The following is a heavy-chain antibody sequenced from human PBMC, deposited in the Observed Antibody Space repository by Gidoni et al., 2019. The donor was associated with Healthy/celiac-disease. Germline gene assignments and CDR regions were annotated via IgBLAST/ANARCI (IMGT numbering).Heavy chain of an antibody. CDR3: AKDFYYDYVWGSYLLGYYFDY. V-gene: IGHV3-30*18. CDR2: ISYDGSNK. CDR1: GFTFSSYG. D-gene: IGHD3-16*02. J-gene: IGHJ4*02. Sequence: QVQLVESGGGVVQPGRSLRLSCAASGFTFSSYGLHWVRQAPGKGLEWVAVISYDGSNKYYADSVKGRFTISRDNSKNTLYLQMNSLRAEDTAVYYCAKDFYYDYVWGSYLLGYYFDYWGQGTLVTVSS.